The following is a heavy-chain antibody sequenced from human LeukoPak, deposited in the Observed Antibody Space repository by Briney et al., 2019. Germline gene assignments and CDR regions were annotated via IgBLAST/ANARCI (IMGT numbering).Heavy chain of an antibody. D-gene: IGHD6-19*01. Sequence: GGSLRLSCAASGFTFSSYAMHWVRQAPGKGLEWVAVISYDGSNKYYADSVKGRFTISRDNSKNTLYLQMNSLKTEDTAVYYCTTDMSSGWYMSPGAFDIWGQGTMVTVSS. CDR3: TTDMSSGWYMSPGAFDI. V-gene: IGHV3-30-3*01. CDR1: GFTFSSYA. CDR2: ISYDGSNK. J-gene: IGHJ3*02.